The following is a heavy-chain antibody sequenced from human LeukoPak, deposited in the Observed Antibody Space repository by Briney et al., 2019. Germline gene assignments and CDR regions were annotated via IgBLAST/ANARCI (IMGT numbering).Heavy chain of an antibody. Sequence: TGGSLRLSSAASGFILSNCAMTWVRQAPGKGLEWVSGIDTKGTRTYYADSVKGRFTISRDNSKNTLFLQMNSLRAEDTAVYYCVKEVVATIPPLWGQGTLVTVSS. J-gene: IGHJ4*02. CDR3: VKEVVATIPPL. V-gene: IGHV3-23*01. CDR2: IDTKGTRT. D-gene: IGHD5-12*01. CDR1: GFILSNCA.